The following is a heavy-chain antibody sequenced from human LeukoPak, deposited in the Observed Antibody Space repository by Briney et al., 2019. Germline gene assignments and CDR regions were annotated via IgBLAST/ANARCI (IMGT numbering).Heavy chain of an antibody. CDR3: AKLTCSSTSCPLDY. Sequence: KSSETLSLTCTVSGGSISSSSFFWAWIRQPPGKGLEWIGTVSCSGTTYYSPSLKSRVTISVDTSKNQFSLRLTSVTAADTALYYCAKLTCSSTSCPLDYWGQGTLVTVSS. J-gene: IGHJ4*02. V-gene: IGHV4-39*01. D-gene: IGHD2-2*01. CDR2: VSCSGTT. CDR1: GGSISSSSFF.